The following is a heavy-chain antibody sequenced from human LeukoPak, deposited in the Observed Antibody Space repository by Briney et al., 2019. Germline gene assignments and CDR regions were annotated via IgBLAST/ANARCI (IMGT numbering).Heavy chain of an antibody. V-gene: IGHV3-7*01. Sequence: GRSLRPSCAASGFTFISNWMSWVRQDPGNWLEWVANIKLDGREKYYVDSVKGRFTISRDDAKNSLYLQMNSLRAEDTAVYYCARDRGYSSGWFRTDYWGQGTLVTVSS. CDR1: GFTFISNW. J-gene: IGHJ4*02. CDR2: IKLDGREK. CDR3: ARDRGYSSGWFRTDY. D-gene: IGHD6-19*01.